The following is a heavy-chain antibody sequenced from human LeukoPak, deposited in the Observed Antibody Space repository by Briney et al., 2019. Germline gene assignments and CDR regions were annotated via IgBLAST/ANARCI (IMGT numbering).Heavy chain of an antibody. D-gene: IGHD3-9*01. CDR2: IWYDGSNK. CDR1: GFTFSSYG. J-gene: IGHJ4*02. CDR3: AKDSTYYDILTGYALRY. V-gene: IGHV3-33*06. Sequence: GGSLRLSCAASGFTFSSYGMHWVRQAPGKGLEWVAVIWYDGSNKYYADSVKGRFTISRDNSKNTLYLQMNSLRAEDTAVYYCAKDSTYYDILTGYALRYWGQGTLVTVSS.